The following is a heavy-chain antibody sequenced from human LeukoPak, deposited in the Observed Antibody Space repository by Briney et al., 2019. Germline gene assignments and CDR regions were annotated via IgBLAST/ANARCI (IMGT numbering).Heavy chain of an antibody. CDR3: ARGRGSSARLGYSYYYIDV. CDR2: IIPIFGTA. Sequence: SVKVSCKASGGTFSSYAISWVRQAPGQGLEWMGGIIPIFGTANYAQKFQGRVTITADKSTSTAYMELSSLRSEDTAVYYCARGRGSSARLGYSYYYIDVWGKGTTVTVSS. J-gene: IGHJ6*03. V-gene: IGHV1-69*06. D-gene: IGHD1-26*01. CDR1: GGTFSSYA.